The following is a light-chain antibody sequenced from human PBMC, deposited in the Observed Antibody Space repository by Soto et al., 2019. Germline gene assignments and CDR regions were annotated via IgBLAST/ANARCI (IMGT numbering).Light chain of an antibody. Sequence: AVQLTQSPSSLSASVGDRVTITCRASQGIRTDLGWYQQSPGKAPKVLIVGASTLQSGVPSRLSGSGSGTDFTLTISSLQPEDSATYYCLQDFSYPRTFGQGTKVDIK. V-gene: IGKV1-6*01. J-gene: IGKJ1*01. CDR2: GAS. CDR3: LQDFSYPRT. CDR1: QGIRTD.